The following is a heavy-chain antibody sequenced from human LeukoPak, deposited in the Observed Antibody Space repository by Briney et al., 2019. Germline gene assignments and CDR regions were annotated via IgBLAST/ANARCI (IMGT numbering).Heavy chain of an antibody. CDR1: GFTVSSNY. V-gene: IGHV3-66*01. CDR2: IYSGGST. Sequence: GGSLRLSCAASGFTVSSNYMSWVRQAPGKGLEWVSVIYSGGSTYYADSVKGRFTISRDNSKNTLYLQMNSLRAEDTAVYYCARDQGYGNDAFDIWGQGTMVTVSS. D-gene: IGHD3-16*01. CDR3: ARDQGYGNDAFDI. J-gene: IGHJ3*02.